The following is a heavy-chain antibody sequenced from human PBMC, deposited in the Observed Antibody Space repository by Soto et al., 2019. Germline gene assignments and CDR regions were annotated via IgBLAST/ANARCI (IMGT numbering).Heavy chain of an antibody. Sequence: GESLKISCKGSGYNFATYWIAWVRQMPGKGLEWMGIIYPGDSDTRYSPSFQGQIIISADKSTSTAYLQWSSLQASDSAMYYCARREFSHIYFDPWGQGTLVTVSS. V-gene: IGHV5-51*01. CDR3: ARREFSHIYFDP. CDR1: GYNFATYW. D-gene: IGHD3-3*02. J-gene: IGHJ5*02. CDR2: IYPGDSDT.